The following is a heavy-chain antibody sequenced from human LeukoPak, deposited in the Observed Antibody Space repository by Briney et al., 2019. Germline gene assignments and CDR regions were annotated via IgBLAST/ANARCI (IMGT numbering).Heavy chain of an antibody. CDR2: ISGSGGGT. CDR1: GFTFDDYG. D-gene: IGHD6-13*01. V-gene: IGHV3-23*01. J-gene: IGHJ4*02. Sequence: GGSLRLFCAASGFTFDDYGMSWVRQAPGKGLEWVSAISGSGGGTDYADSVKGRFTISRDNSKNTLYLQMNSLRAEDTAVYYCAKSPLVLAVTHCDSWGQGTLATVSS. CDR3: AKSPLVLAVTHCDS.